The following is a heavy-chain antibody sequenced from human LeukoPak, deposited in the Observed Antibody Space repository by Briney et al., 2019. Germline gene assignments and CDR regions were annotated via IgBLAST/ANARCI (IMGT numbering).Heavy chain of an antibody. CDR1: GFTFSSYA. CDR3: ARAPVLPKPIDY. CDR2: ISYDGSNK. Sequence: GGSLRLSCAASGFTFSSYAMHWVRQAPGKGLEWVAVISYDGSNKYYADSVKGRFTISRDNSKNTLYLQMNSLRAEDTAVYYCARAPVLPKPIDYWGQGTLVTVSS. D-gene: IGHD1-14*01. J-gene: IGHJ4*02. V-gene: IGHV3-30-3*01.